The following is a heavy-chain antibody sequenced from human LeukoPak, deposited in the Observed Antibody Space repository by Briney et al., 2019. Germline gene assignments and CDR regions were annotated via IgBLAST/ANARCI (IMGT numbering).Heavy chain of an antibody. J-gene: IGHJ4*02. CDR3: AATRYNWNDPGFYFDY. V-gene: IGHV4-59*08. Sequence: SETLSLTCTVSGGSISIYYWSWIRQPPGKGLEWIGFIYYSGSTDYNPSLKSRVTISVDTSKNQFSLKLNSVTAADTAVYYCAATRYNWNDPGFYFDYWGQGTLITVSS. CDR1: GGSISIYY. CDR2: IYYSGST. D-gene: IGHD1-20*01.